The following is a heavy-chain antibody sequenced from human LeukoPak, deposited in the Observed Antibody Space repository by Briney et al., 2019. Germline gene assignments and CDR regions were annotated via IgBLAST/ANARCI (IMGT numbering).Heavy chain of an antibody. CDR2: SGST. CDR1: GGSISSHY. J-gene: IGHJ6*02. Sequence: PSETLSLTCTVSGGSISSHYWSWIRQPPGTGLEWIGYSGSTNYNPSLKSRVTISVDTSKNQFSLKLNSVTAADTAVYYCARHGLGYGSYSYFYGMDVWGQGTTVTVSS. V-gene: IGHV4-59*11. CDR3: ARHGLGYGSYSYFYGMDV. D-gene: IGHD2-2*03.